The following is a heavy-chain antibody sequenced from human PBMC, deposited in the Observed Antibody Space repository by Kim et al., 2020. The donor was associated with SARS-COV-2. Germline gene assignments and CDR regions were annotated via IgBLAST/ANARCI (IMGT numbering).Heavy chain of an antibody. CDR1: GGSISSYY. J-gene: IGHJ4*02. Sequence: SETLSLTCTVSGGSISSYYWSWIRQPPGKGLEWIGYIYYSGSTNYNPSLKSRVTISVDTSKNQFSLKLSSVTAADTAVYYCARVGPAPYSSSWYHFDYWGQGTLVTVSS. D-gene: IGHD6-13*01. V-gene: IGHV4-59*01. CDR2: IYYSGST. CDR3: ARVGPAPYSSSWYHFDY.